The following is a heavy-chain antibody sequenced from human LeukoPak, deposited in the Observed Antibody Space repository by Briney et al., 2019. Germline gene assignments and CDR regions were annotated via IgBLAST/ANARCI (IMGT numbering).Heavy chain of an antibody. CDR1: GFTFSSYA. CDR2: ISYDGSNK. CDR3: ARSGKVRGVIIYYFDY. D-gene: IGHD3-10*01. J-gene: IGHJ4*02. V-gene: IGHV3-30*04. Sequence: GGSLRLSCAASGFTFSSYAMHWVRQAPGKGLEWLAVISYDGSNKYYADSVKGRFTISRDNYKNTLYLQMNSLRAEDTAVYYCARSGKVRGVIIYYFDYCGQGTLVTVSS.